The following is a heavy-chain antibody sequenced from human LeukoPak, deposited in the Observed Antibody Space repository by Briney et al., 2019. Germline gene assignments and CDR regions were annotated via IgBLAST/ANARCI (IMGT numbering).Heavy chain of an antibody. CDR1: GFTFSSYAM. CDR3: ARDGTVAAYYYYYMDV. CDR2: IYHSGST. D-gene: IGHD1-1*01. Sequence: PGGSLRLSCAASGFTFSSYAMSWVRQPPEKGLEGIGEIYHSGSTNYNPSLKSRVTISVDKSKNQFSLKLSSVTAADTAVYYCARDGTVAAYYYYYMDVWGKGTTVTVSS. V-gene: IGHV4-4*02. J-gene: IGHJ6*03.